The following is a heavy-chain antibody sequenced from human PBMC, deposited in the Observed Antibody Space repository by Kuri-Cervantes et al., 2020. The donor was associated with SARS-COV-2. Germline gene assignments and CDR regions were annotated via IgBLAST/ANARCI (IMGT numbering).Heavy chain of an antibody. J-gene: IGHJ6*02. CDR1: GGSSSGYY. CDR2: INHSGST. Sequence: SEIRSLTCAVYGGSSSGYYWSWIRQLPGKGLEWIGEINHSGSTNYNPSLKSRVTISVDTSKNQFSLKLSSVTAADTAVYYCARTRYCPNCRRFWGMDFWGQGTTVTVSS. CDR3: ARTRYCPNCRRFWGMDF. D-gene: IGHD2-8*01. V-gene: IGHV4-34*01.